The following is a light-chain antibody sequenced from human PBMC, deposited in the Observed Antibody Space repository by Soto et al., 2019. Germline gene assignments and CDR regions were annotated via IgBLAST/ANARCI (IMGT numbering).Light chain of an antibody. CDR3: YSYASGSAHVV. CDR2: DGN. Sequence: QSALTQPASVSGSPGQSITLSCTGTSSDIGGYDYVSWYQRHPGKAPKLIIYDGNNRPSGVSNRFAGSKSGNTASLTIAGLQAYDDADYYCYSYASGSAHVVFGGGTKLTVL. CDR1: SSDIGGYDY. J-gene: IGLJ2*01. V-gene: IGLV2-14*01.